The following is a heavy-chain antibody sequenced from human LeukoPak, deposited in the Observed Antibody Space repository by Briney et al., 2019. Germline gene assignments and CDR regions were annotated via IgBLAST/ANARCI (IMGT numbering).Heavy chain of an antibody. CDR1: GGCIDSSFW. CDR2: IHHSGTT. CDR3: ARGRWYLDY. D-gene: IGHD4-23*01. J-gene: IGHJ4*02. Sequence: SGTLSLTCAVSGGCIDSSFWWSWVRQPPGKGLEWIGEIHHSGTTNYNPSLKSRVTISVDTSKNQFSLKLSSVTAADTAVYYCARGRWYLDYWGQGTLVTVSS. V-gene: IGHV4-4*02.